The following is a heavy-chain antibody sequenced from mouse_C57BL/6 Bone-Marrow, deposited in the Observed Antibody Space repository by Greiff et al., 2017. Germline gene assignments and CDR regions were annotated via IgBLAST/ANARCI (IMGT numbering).Heavy chain of an antibody. CDR2: INSDGSST. CDR3: ARITTVNGYFDV. D-gene: IGHD1-1*01. CDR1: GFTFSGYY. J-gene: IGHJ1*03. V-gene: IGHV5-16*01. Sequence: EVKVVESEGGLVQPGGSMKLSCTASGFTFSGYYMAWVRQVPGKGLEWVANINSDGSSTYYLDSLKCRFIISRDNATNILYLQMSSLKSEDTASYYCARITTVNGYFDVGGTGTTVTVS.